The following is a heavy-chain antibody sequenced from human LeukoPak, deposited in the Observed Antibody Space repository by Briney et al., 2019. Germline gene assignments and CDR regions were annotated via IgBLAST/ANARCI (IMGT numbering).Heavy chain of an antibody. CDR1: GFTFSSYA. CDR2: ISGSGGST. J-gene: IGHJ3*02. Sequence: LSGGSLRLSCAASGFTFSSYAMSWVRQAPGKGLEWVSAISGSGGSTYYADSVKGRFTISRDNSKNTLYLRMNSLRAEDTAVYYCAKDALIGYCSSTRCLKGAFVICGQKTMVTVSS. CDR3: AKDALIGYCSSTRCLKGAFVI. D-gene: IGHD2-2*01. V-gene: IGHV3-23*01.